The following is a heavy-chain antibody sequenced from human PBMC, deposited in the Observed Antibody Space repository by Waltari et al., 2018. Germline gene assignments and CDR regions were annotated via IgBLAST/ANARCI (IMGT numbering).Heavy chain of an antibody. CDR2: ISGSGGSR. J-gene: IGHJ4*02. Sequence: EVQLLESGGGLVQPGGSLRLSCAASGFTFSSYAMSWVRQAPGKGLEWVSAISGSGGSRYYADSVKGRFTISRDNSKNTLYLQMNSLRAEDTAVYYCAKVGGGSYHLGGIDYWGQGTLVTVSS. CDR1: GFTFSSYA. D-gene: IGHD1-26*01. CDR3: AKVGGGSYHLGGIDY. V-gene: IGHV3-23*01.